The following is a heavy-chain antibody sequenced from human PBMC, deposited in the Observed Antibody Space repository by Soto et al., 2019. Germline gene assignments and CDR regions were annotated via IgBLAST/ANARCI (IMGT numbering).Heavy chain of an antibody. D-gene: IGHD4-4*01. Sequence: SVKVSCKASGGTFSTYTITWVRQAPGQGLGWMGRIIPIIGIINYAQKFQGRVTISADKFTGTAYMELTGLRSDDTAVYYCAGDPDSHYNDSHASSYPWGQGTLVTVSS. CDR1: GGTFSTYT. V-gene: IGHV1-69*04. CDR2: IIPIIGII. CDR3: AGDPDSHYNDSHASSYP. J-gene: IGHJ5*02.